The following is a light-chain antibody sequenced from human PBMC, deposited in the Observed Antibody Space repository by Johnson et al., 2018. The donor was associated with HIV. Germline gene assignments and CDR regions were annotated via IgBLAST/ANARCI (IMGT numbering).Light chain of an antibody. CDR1: SSNIGNNY. CDR3: GTWDTSLGVGGV. J-gene: IGLJ1*01. V-gene: IGLV1-51*02. CDR2: ENN. Sequence: QSVLTQPPSVSAAPGQRVTISCSGSSSNIGNNYVSWYQQLPGTAPKLLIYENNKRPSGIPDRFSGSKSGTSATLGITGLQTGDEADYYCGTWDTSLGVGGVFGTGTKVTVL.